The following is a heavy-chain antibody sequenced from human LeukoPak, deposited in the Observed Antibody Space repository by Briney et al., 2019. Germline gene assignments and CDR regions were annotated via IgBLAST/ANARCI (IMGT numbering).Heavy chain of an antibody. CDR3: AREKVKLFSSKRNWFDP. V-gene: IGHV3-48*03. D-gene: IGHD3-10*01. Sequence: GGSLRLSCAASGFTFSSYEMNWVRQAPGKGLEWVSYISSSGSTIYYADSVKGRFTISRDNAKNSLYLQMNSLRAEDTAVYYCAREKVKLFSSKRNWFDPWGQGTLVTVSS. CDR1: GFTFSSYE. J-gene: IGHJ5*02. CDR2: ISSSGSTI.